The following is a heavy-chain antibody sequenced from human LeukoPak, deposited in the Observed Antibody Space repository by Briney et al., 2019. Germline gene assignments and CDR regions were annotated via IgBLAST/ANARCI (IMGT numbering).Heavy chain of an antibody. J-gene: IGHJ4*02. Sequence: GRSLRLSCAVSGFTFSSYGMHWVRQAPGKGLEWVAVIWYDGSNKYYGDSVKGRFTISRDNSKNTLYLQMNSLRAEDTAVYYCARDKADCSGGSCYAHIDYWGQGTLVTVSS. CDR2: IWYDGSNK. V-gene: IGHV3-33*01. CDR1: GFTFSSYG. D-gene: IGHD2-15*01. CDR3: ARDKADCSGGSCYAHIDY.